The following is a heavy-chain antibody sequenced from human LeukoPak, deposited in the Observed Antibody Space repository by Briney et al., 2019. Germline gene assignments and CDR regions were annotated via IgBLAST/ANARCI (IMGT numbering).Heavy chain of an antibody. D-gene: IGHD3-16*02. CDR3: ATGNQSPPYDYVWGSYRLPNY. CDR1: GYTLTELS. J-gene: IGHJ4*02. V-gene: IGHV1-24*01. Sequence: ASVTVSCKVSGYTLTELSMHWVRQAPGKGLEWMGGFDPEDGETIYAQKFQGRVTMTEDTSTDTAYMELSSLRSEDTAVYYCATGNQSPPYDYVWGSYRLPNYWGQGTLVTVSS. CDR2: FDPEDGET.